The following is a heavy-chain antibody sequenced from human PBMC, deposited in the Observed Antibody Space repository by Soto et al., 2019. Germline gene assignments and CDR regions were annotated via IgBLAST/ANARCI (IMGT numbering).Heavy chain of an antibody. CDR2: ISGSGGST. J-gene: IGHJ3*02. V-gene: IGHV3-23*01. Sequence: GSLRLSCAASGFTFSSYAMSWVRQAPGKGLEWVSAISGSGGSTYYADSVKGRFTISRDNSKNTLYLQMNSLRAEDTAVYYCAKDPSLSPALVDAFDIWGQGTMVTVSS. CDR1: GFTFSSYA. CDR3: AKDPSLSPALVDAFDI.